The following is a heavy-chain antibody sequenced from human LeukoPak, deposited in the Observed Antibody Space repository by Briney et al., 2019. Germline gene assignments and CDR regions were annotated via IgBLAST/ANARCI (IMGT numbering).Heavy chain of an antibody. V-gene: IGHV3-48*03. CDR1: GFTFKTFE. Sequence: NPGGSLRRSCAASGFTFKTFEMNWVRQAPGKGLEWLSYISSSGNTAYYADSVKGRFTISRDNSKNSLFLQMNSLRAEDTAVYYCARGNTYYLDTSWWFDPWGQGTLVTVSS. CDR3: ARGNTYYLDTSWWFDP. J-gene: IGHJ5*02. CDR2: ISSSGNTA. D-gene: IGHD3-22*01.